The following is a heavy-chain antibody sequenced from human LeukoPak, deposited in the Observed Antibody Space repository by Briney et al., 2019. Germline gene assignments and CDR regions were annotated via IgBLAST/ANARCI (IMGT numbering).Heavy chain of an antibody. V-gene: IGHV1-2*02. D-gene: IGHD2-2*01. CDR3: ARDLGVVPAAMVY. CDR1: GYTLTGYY. J-gene: IGHJ4*02. Sequence: ASVKVSCKASGYTLTGYYMHWVRQAPGQGLEWMGWINPNSGGTNYAQKFQGRVTMTRDTSISTAYMELSRLRSDDTAVYYCARDLGVVPAAMVYWGQGTLVTVSS. CDR2: INPNSGGT.